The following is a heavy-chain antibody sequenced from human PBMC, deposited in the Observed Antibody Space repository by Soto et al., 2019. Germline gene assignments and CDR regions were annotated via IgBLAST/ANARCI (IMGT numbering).Heavy chain of an antibody. J-gene: IGHJ6*02. D-gene: IGHD7-27*01. CDR1: GFTFSSYG. CDR3: ARDRPFLRGGLAWGMDV. Sequence: GGSLRLSCAASGFTFSSYGMHWVRQAPGKGLEWVAVISYDGSNKYYADSVKGRFTISRDNSKNTLYLQMNRLRSDDTAMYYCARDRPFLRGGLAWGMDVWGQGTTVTVSS. V-gene: IGHV3-30*03. CDR2: ISYDGSNK.